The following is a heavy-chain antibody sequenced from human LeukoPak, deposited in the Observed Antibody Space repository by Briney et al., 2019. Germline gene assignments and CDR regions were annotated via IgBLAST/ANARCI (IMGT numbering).Heavy chain of an antibody. V-gene: IGHV4-38-2*02. CDR3: ASYKTYYDSSGNPFDY. CDR1: GYSISSAYS. J-gene: IGHJ4*02. Sequence: PSETLSLTCTVFGYSISSAYSWGWIRQPPGKGLAWIGSIYHNGNTYYNSSLKSRVTISANTSENQFSLKLSSVTAADTAVYYCASYKTYYDSSGNPFDYWGQGTLVTVST. CDR2: IYHNGNT. D-gene: IGHD3-22*01.